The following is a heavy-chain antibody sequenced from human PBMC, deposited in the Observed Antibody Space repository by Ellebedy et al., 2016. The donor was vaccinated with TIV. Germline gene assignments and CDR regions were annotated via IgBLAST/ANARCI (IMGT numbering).Heavy chain of an antibody. V-gene: IGHV3-48*02. D-gene: IGHD1-1*01. J-gene: IGHJ6*02. CDR1: GFSINSYS. Sequence: GESLKISCVASGFSINSYSMNWVRQAPGKGLEWGSYISSRSSTIYYADSVKGRFTTSRDNGKNSLYLQMKSLRDEDTGVYFCNLNWNDSPVGGMDVWGQGTTVTVSS. CDR3: NLNWNDSPVGGMDV. CDR2: ISSRSSTI.